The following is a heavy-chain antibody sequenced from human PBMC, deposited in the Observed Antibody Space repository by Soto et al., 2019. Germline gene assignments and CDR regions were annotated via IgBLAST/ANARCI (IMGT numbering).Heavy chain of an antibody. J-gene: IGHJ6*03. CDR1: GFTFSSYG. CDR2: ITKSA. D-gene: IGHD2-8*01. Sequence: EVQLVESEGGLVQPGGSLRLSCAASGFTFSSYGMGWVRQAPGKGLEWVSHITKSAYYADSVKGRFTISRDNAKSSLYLQMNNLRGEDTAVYYCARGHCTNAECYTRSQYMDVWGKGTTVTVSS. V-gene: IGHV3-48*01. CDR3: ARGHCTNAECYTRSQYMDV.